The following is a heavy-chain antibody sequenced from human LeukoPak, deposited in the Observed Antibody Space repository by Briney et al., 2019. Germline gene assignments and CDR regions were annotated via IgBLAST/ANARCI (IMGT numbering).Heavy chain of an antibody. J-gene: IGHJ4*02. CDR3: AGDNTISGHYEVGY. D-gene: IGHD3-3*01. V-gene: IGHV3-53*01. CDR2: ISNHDTT. CDR1: GFSVSTNY. Sequence: PGGSLRLSCAASGFSVSTNYMIWVRQAPGMGLECVSVISNHDTTYYADSVKGRFSISRDNSKNTVFLQMNSLRAEDTAVYYCAGDNTISGHYEVGYWGQGTLVTVSS.